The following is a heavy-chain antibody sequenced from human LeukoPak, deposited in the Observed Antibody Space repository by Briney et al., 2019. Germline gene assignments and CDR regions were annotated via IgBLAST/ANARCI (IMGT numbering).Heavy chain of an antibody. CDR1: GFPFSDYV. J-gene: IGHJ3*02. CDR3: ARGGSYLSAFDI. Sequence: GGSLRLSCAASGFPFSDYVMHWVRQAPGKGLEWVSVIRYDGNNKYYADSVKGRFTISRDNSKNTLSLQMNSLRAEDTAVYYCARGGSYLSAFDIWGQGTMVTVSS. V-gene: IGHV3-33*01. CDR2: IRYDGNNK. D-gene: IGHD1-26*01.